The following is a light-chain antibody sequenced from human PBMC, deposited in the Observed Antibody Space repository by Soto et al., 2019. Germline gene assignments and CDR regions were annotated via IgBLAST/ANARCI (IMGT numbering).Light chain of an antibody. Sequence: QSVLTQPPSASGTPGQSVTVSCSGSSSNIGSNTVTWYQQLPGTPPILLLYSNNLRSSGVPDRFSGSRSGTSASLAISGQQSEDAADYYWATGDNRLNGYVFGSGTKLTVL. J-gene: IGLJ1*01. CDR1: SSNIGSNT. CDR2: SNN. V-gene: IGLV1-44*01. CDR3: ATGDNRLNGYV.